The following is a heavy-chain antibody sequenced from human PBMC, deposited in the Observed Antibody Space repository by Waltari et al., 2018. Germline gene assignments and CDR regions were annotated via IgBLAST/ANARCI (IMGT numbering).Heavy chain of an antibody. Sequence: QVQLVQSGAEVKKPGSSVKVSCKASGGTFSSYAISWVRQAPGQGLAWMVGIIPIFGTANYAQKFQGRVTMTADESTSTAYMELSSLRSEDTAVYDCAREIAAAGTEDWFDPWGQGTLVTVSS. D-gene: IGHD6-13*01. J-gene: IGHJ5*02. CDR2: IIPIFGTA. CDR3: AREIAAAGTEDWFDP. V-gene: IGHV1-69*01. CDR1: GGTFSSYA.